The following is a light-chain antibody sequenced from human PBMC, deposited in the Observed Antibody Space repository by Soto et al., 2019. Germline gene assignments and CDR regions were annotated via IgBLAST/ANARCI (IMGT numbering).Light chain of an antibody. CDR1: QDISNY. V-gene: IGKV1-33*01. CDR3: QQYDKLPLT. Sequence: DIQMTQSPSSLSASVGDRVTITCXASQDISNYLXWXQQKXGKAPKLLIYDASNLETGVPSRFSGSGSVTDFTFTISSLXPXXXXXYYCQQYDKLPLTFG. J-gene: IGKJ4*01. CDR2: DAS.